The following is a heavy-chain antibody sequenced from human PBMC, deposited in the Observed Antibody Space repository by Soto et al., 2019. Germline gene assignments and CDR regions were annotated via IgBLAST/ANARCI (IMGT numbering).Heavy chain of an antibody. CDR3: AKGWTGSSSWYERDY. CDR2: ISNTGGST. Sequence: EVQLLDSGGGLEQPGGSLRLSCAASGFTFSNYAMSWVRQAPGKGLEWVSTISNTGGSTYYTDSVKGRFTISRDNSENTLYLQMNSLRAEETALYYGAKGWTGSSSWYERDYWGQGTLVTVSS. CDR1: GFTFSNYA. D-gene: IGHD6-13*01. J-gene: IGHJ4*02. V-gene: IGHV3-23*01.